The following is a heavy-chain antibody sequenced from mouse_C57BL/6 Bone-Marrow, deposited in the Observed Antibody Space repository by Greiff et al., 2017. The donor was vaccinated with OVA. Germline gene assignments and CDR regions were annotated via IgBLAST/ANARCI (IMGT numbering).Heavy chain of an antibody. CDR3: TTYRY. CDR1: GFNIKDDY. J-gene: IGHJ2*01. CDR2: IDPENGDT. Sequence: VHVKQSGAELVRPGASVKLSCTASGFNIKDDYMHWVKERPEQGLEWIGWIDPENGDTEYVSKFQGKATITADTSSKTVYLHLRSLTSEDTAVYYCTTYRYWGQGTTLTVSS. V-gene: IGHV14-4*01.